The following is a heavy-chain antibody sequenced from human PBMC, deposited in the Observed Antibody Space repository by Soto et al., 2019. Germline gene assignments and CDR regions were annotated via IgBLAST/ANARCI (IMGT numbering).Heavy chain of an antibody. D-gene: IGHD6-13*01. CDR2: IYYSGST. CDR3: ARGQTAGTLVYFDY. V-gene: IGHV4-59*01. CDR1: GGSISSYY. Sequence: QVQLQESGPGLVKPPETLSLTCTVSGGSISSYYWSWIRQPPGKGLQWIGYIYYSGSTNYNPSLKSRVTISLDTSKNQFSLKLSSVTAADTAVYYCARGQTAGTLVYFDYWGQGTLVTVSS. J-gene: IGHJ4*02.